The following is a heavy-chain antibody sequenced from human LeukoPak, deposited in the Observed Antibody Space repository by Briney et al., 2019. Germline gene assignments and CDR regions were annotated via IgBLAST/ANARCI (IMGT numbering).Heavy chain of an antibody. V-gene: IGHV3-23*01. J-gene: IGHJ5*02. Sequence: GGSLRLSCAASGFTFSSYAMSWVRQAPGKGREGGAAISGSGGSTYYADSVKGRFTISRDNSKNTLYLQMTSLRAEDTAVYYCAKAPYGSGSYWFDTWGQGTLVTVSS. D-gene: IGHD3-10*01. CDR3: AKAPYGSGSYWFDT. CDR2: ISGSGGST. CDR1: GFTFSSYA.